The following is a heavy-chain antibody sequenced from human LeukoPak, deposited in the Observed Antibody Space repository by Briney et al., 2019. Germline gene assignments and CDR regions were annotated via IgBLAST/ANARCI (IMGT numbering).Heavy chain of an antibody. CDR2: IYYSGST. CDR1: GGSISSSSYY. Sequence: SETLSLTCTVSGGSISSSSYYWGWIRQPPGKGLEWIGSIYYSGSTYYNPSLKSRVTISVDTSKNQFSLKLSSVTAADTAVYYCARAPHQSRVLRFLEWQSRHYYYYYMDVWGKGTTVTVSS. J-gene: IGHJ6*03. CDR3: ARAPHQSRVLRFLEWQSRHYYYYYMDV. V-gene: IGHV4-39*01. D-gene: IGHD3-3*01.